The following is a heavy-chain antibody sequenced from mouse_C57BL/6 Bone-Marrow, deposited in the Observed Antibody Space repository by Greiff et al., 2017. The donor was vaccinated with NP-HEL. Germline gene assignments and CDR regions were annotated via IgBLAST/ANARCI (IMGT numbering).Heavy chain of an antibody. CDR3: ARGYYYGSSSYYFDY. V-gene: IGHV1-22*01. CDR1: GYTFTDYN. CDR2: INPNNGGT. Sequence: LVESGASVKMSCKASGYTFTDYNMHWVKQSHGKSLEWIGYINPNNGGTSYNQKFKGKATLTVNKSSSTAYMELRSLTSEDSAVYYCARGYYYGSSSYYFDYWGQGTTLTVSS. D-gene: IGHD1-1*01. J-gene: IGHJ2*01.